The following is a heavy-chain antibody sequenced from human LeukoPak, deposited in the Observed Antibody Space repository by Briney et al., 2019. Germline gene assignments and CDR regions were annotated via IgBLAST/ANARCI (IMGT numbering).Heavy chain of an antibody. J-gene: IGHJ4*02. Sequence: GGSLGLSCAASGFTFSSYSMNWVRQAPGKGLEWVSYISSSSSTIYHADSVKGRFTISRDNAKNSLYLQMNGLRAEDTAVYYCARGADFWSEPPFDYWGQGTLVTVSS. V-gene: IGHV3-48*01. D-gene: IGHD3-3*01. CDR3: ARGADFWSEPPFDY. CDR2: ISSSSSTI. CDR1: GFTFSSYS.